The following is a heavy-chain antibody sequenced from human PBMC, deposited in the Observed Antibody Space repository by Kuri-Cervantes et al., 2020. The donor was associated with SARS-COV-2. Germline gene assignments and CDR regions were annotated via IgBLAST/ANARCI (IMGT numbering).Heavy chain of an antibody. V-gene: IGHV4-34*01. J-gene: IGHJ4*02. CDR2: INHTGST. Sequence: GSLRLSCAVYGGSFSGYYWSWIRQPPGKGLAWIGEINHTGSTNYNPSLKSRVTISVDTSKKQFSLKLSSVTAADTAVYYCAREALPTIAAGTAGDYWGQGTLVTVSS. CDR3: AREALPTIAAGTAGDY. CDR1: GGSFSGYY. D-gene: IGHD6-13*01.